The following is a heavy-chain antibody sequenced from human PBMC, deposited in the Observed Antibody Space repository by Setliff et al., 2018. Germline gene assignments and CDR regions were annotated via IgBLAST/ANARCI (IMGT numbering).Heavy chain of an antibody. D-gene: IGHD5-18*01. J-gene: IGHJ4*02. V-gene: IGHV4-59*08. CDR3: ARLPPLHTPMALTFDY. CDR2: MNYSGDT. CDR1: GGSVRGYY. Sequence: PSETLSLTCTVSGGSVRGYYWSWIRQPPGKGLEWIGYMNYSGDTNYNPSLKSRVTISVDTSKNQFSLELRSVTAADTAVYYCARLPPLHTPMALTFDYWGQGILVTVSS.